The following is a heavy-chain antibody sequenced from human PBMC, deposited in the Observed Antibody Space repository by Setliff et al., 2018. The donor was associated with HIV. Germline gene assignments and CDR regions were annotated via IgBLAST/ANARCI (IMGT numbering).Heavy chain of an antibody. Sequence: ETLSLTCTVDSESFTNYYWSWIRQPPGKGLEWIGEINHTGSTNYIPSLKSRLTMSVDTSKNQLSLSLTSVTAADTAVYYCARGPPGSSIGWYVGYWGQGTLVTVSS. CDR2: INHTGST. CDR3: ARGPPGSSIGWYVGY. V-gene: IGHV4-34*01. J-gene: IGHJ4*02. CDR1: SESFTNYY. D-gene: IGHD6-19*01.